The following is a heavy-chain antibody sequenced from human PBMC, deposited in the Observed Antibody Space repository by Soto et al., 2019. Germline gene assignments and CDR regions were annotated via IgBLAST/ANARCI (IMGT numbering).Heavy chain of an antibody. D-gene: IGHD3-10*01. CDR1: GFTFSSYA. J-gene: IGHJ4*02. Sequence: EVQLLESGGGLVQPGGSLRLSCAASGFTFSSYAMSWVRQAPGKGLEWVSAISGRGGSTYYADSVKGRFTISRDNSKNTLYLQMNSLRAEDTAVYYCAKDRDYYGSGSYVWGQGTLVTVSS. CDR2: ISGRGGST. CDR3: AKDRDYYGSGSYV. V-gene: IGHV3-23*01.